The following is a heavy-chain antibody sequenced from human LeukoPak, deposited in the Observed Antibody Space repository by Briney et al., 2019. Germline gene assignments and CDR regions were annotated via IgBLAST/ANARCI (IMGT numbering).Heavy chain of an antibody. J-gene: IGHJ6*02. D-gene: IGHD3-22*01. CDR1: GGSFSGYY. CDR2: INHSGGT. V-gene: IGHV4-34*01. Sequence: SETLSLTCAVYGGSFSGYYWSWIRQPPGKGLEWIGEINHSGGTNYNPSLKSRVTISVDTSKNQFSLKLSSVTAADTAVYYCARQYYYDSSGYWGDGMDVWGQGTTVTVSS. CDR3: ARQYYYDSSGYWGDGMDV.